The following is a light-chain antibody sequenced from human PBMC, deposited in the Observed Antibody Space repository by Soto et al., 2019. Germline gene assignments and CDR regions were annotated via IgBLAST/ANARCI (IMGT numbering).Light chain of an antibody. J-gene: IGLJ1*01. CDR1: SSDVGGYNY. V-gene: IGLV2-8*01. Sequence: QSALTQPPSASGSPGQSVTISCTGTSSDVGGYNYVSWYQQHPGKAPELMIYEVSKRPSGVPDRFSGSKSGNTASLTVSGLQAEDEADYYCSSYAGSNNWNFGTGTKVTVL. CDR2: EVS. CDR3: SSYAGSNNWN.